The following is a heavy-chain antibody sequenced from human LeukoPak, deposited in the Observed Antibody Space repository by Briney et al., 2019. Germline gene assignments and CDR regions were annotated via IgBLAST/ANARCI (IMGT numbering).Heavy chain of an antibody. CDR1: GFTFSSNT. CDR3: ARAGITVVRGVIHSAYYGMDV. J-gene: IGHJ6*02. D-gene: IGHD3-10*01. CDR2: ISGSGGST. V-gene: IGHV3-23*01. Sequence: GGSLRLSCAASGFTFSSNTMSWVRQAPGKGLEWVSTISGSGGSTYYADSVKGRFTISRDNAKNSLYLQMNSLRAEDTAVYYCARAGITVVRGVIHSAYYGMDVWGQGTTVTVSS.